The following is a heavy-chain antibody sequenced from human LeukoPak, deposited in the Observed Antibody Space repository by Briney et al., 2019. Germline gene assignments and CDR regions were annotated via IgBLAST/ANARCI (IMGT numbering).Heavy chain of an antibody. CDR1: GFTFTTYT. CDR2: INGKGSKT. V-gene: IGHV3-23*01. CDR3: AKDRVPDSGWNFDM. J-gene: IGHJ3*02. D-gene: IGHD6-25*01. Sequence: GGSLRLSCAASGFTFTTYTISWVRQAPGKGLEWLSSINGKGSKTFYADSVRGRFTISRDSSKSKVYLQMNGLRVDDTALYYCAKDRVPDSGWNFDMWGQGTMFIVSA.